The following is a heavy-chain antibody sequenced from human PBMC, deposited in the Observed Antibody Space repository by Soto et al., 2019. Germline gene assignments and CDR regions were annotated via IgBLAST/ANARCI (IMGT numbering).Heavy chain of an antibody. Sequence: QGQLVESGGGVVQPGRSARLSCAASGFTFSSYGMHWVRQAPGKGLEWVAVISYDGSNKYYADSVKGRFTISRDNSKNTLYLQMNSLRAEDTAVYYCAKDLLRPGRAYGMDVWGQGTTVTVSS. CDR2: ISYDGSNK. CDR3: AKDLLRPGRAYGMDV. V-gene: IGHV3-30*18. CDR1: GFTFSSYG. J-gene: IGHJ6*02.